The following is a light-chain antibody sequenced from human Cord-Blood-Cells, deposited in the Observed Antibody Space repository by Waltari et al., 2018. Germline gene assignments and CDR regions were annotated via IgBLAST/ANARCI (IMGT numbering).Light chain of an antibody. Sequence: QSALTQPASASGSPGQSITISCTGTSSDVGGYNSVSWYQQHPGKAPKLMIYDVSNRPSGVSNRFSGSKSGNTASLTISGLQAEDEADYYCSSYTSSSTVVFGGGTKLTVL. J-gene: IGLJ2*01. CDR1: SSDVGGYNS. CDR2: DVS. CDR3: SSYTSSSTVV. V-gene: IGLV2-14*01.